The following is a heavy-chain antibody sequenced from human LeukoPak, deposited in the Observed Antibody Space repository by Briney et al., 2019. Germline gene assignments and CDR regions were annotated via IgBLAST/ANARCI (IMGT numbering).Heavy chain of an antibody. CDR1: GGAISSNY. J-gene: IGHJ4*02. D-gene: IGHD3-10*01. CDR3: ARGWFDKMGDFYGSGSYYDGYFDY. Sequence: SVTLSFTCTDSGGAISSNYWSWIRQPPGKGLEWIGYIYYSGSTNYNPSLKSRVTISVDTSKNQFSLKLSSVTAADTAVYYCARGWFDKMGDFYGSGSYYDGYFDYWGQGTLVTVSS. CDR2: IYYSGST. V-gene: IGHV4-59*01.